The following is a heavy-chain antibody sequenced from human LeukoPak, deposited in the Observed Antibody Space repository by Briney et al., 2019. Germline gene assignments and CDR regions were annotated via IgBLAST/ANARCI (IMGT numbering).Heavy chain of an antibody. CDR3: ARAGDDYVWGSYRQVFDY. V-gene: IGHV4-4*02. J-gene: IGHJ4*02. CDR1: GFTFSSYW. Sequence: GSLRLSCAASGFTFSSYWMSWVRQAPGKGLEWIGEIYHSGSTNYNPSLKSRVTISVDKSKNQFSLKLSSVTAADTAVYYCARAGDDYVWGSYRQVFDYWGQGTLVTVSS. CDR2: IYHSGST. D-gene: IGHD3-16*02.